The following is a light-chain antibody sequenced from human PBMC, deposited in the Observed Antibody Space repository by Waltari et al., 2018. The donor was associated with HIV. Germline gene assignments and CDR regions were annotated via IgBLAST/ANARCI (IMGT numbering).Light chain of an antibody. CDR2: SNN. V-gene: IGLV1-44*01. J-gene: IGLJ2*01. Sequence: QSVLTQPPSASGTPGQGVTIPCSGSRPNIRINAVNWYRQLPGTAPKVLIYSNNQRPSGVPDRFSGSKSGTSASLAISGLQSEDDADYYCAAWDDSLNGLLFGGGTKLTVL. CDR1: RPNIRINA. CDR3: AAWDDSLNGLL.